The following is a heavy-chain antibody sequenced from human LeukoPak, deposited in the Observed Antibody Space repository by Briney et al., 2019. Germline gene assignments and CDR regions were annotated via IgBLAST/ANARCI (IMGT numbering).Heavy chain of an antibody. Sequence: SETLSLTCTVSGGSISGYYWSWIRQPPGKGLEWIGSIYYSGSTYYNPSLKSRVTISVDTSKNQFSLKLSSVTAADTAVYYCARARGYSYGPYFDYWGQGTLVTVSS. J-gene: IGHJ4*02. CDR2: IYYSGST. D-gene: IGHD5-18*01. V-gene: IGHV4-59*12. CDR3: ARARGYSYGPYFDY. CDR1: GGSISGYY.